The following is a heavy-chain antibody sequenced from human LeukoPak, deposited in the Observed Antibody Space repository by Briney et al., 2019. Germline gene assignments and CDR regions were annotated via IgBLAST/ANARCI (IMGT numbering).Heavy chain of an antibody. CDR1: GYTFTGYY. V-gene: IGHV1-2*02. CDR3: ARNKDTWMGYYYYYGMDV. CDR2: INPNSGGT. J-gene: IGHJ6*02. D-gene: IGHD1-20*01. Sequence: ASVQVSCKASGYTFTGYYMHWVRQAPGQGLEWMGWINPNSGGTNYAQKFQGRVTMTRDTSISTAYMELSRLRSDDTAVYYWARNKDTWMGYYYYYGMDVWGQGTTVTVSS.